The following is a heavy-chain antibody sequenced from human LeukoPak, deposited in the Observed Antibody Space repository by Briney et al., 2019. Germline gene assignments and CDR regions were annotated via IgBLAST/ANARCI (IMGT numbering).Heavy chain of an antibody. D-gene: IGHD3-22*01. CDR2: IKSDGSST. CDR3: AKFPYYYDTETYFQH. Sequence: GGSLRLSCAASGFTFSTYWMHWVRQAPGKGLVWVSRIKSDGSSTNYADSVKGRFTLSRDNAKNTLYLQMNSLRAEDTAVYYCAKFPYYYDTETYFQHWGQGTLVTVSS. J-gene: IGHJ1*01. V-gene: IGHV3-74*01. CDR1: GFTFSTYW.